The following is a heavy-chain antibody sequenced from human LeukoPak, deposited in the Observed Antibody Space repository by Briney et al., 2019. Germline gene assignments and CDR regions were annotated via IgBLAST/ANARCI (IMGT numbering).Heavy chain of an antibody. CDR3: ARALDSLGGLSLPDY. CDR1: GYTFTSYA. J-gene: IGHJ4*02. V-gene: IGHV7-4-1*02. CDR2: INTNTGNP. Sequence: ASVKVSCKASGYTFTSYAMNWVRQAPGQGPEWMGWINTNTGNPTYAQGFTGRFVFSLDTSVSTAYLQITDLKAEDTAVYFCARALDSLGGLSLPDYWGQGTLVTVSS. D-gene: IGHD3-16*02.